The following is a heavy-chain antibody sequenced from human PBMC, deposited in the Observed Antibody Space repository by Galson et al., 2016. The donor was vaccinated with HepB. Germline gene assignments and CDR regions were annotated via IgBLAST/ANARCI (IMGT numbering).Heavy chain of an antibody. CDR2: IYASGST. D-gene: IGHD2-15*01. V-gene: IGHV4-61*02. J-gene: IGHJ5*02. CDR3: AREWEIVVAGANRYNWFDP. CDR1: GASIRGDNYW. Sequence: TLSLTCTVSGASIRGDNYWWSWIRQPAGKGLEWIGRIYASGSTNYNPSLKGRVAMSLDTSKSQFSLRLTSVTAADTARYYCAREWEIVVAGANRYNWFDPLGQGTLVTVSS.